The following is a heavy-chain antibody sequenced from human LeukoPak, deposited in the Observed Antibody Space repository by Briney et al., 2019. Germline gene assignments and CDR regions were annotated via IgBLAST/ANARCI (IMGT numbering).Heavy chain of an antibody. CDR2: VHYSGST. CDR1: GGSISSSSYF. CDR3: ARQLYVSGSYYAPMDV. V-gene: IGHV4-39*01. D-gene: IGHD3-10*01. Sequence: PSETLSLTCSVSGGSISSSSYFWGWIRQPPGKGLEWITSVHYSGSTYYNPSLKSRLTISVDTSKNQFSLELSSVTAADTALYFCARQLYVSGSYYAPMDVWGKGTTVTISS. J-gene: IGHJ6*03.